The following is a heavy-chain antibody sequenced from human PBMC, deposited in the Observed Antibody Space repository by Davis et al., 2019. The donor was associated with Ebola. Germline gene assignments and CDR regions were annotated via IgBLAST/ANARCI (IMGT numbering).Heavy chain of an antibody. D-gene: IGHD4-17*01. CDR1: GFTFSSYD. Sequence: GESLKISCAASGFTFSSYDMHWVRQAPGKGLEWVSVIYSGGSTYYADSVKGRFTISRQNSKNTVYLEMNSLRAEDTAVYYCASPLTTVPRGYFNLWGRGTLVIVSS. J-gene: IGHJ2*01. CDR3: ASPLTTVPRGYFNL. V-gene: IGHV3-53*04. CDR2: IYSGGST.